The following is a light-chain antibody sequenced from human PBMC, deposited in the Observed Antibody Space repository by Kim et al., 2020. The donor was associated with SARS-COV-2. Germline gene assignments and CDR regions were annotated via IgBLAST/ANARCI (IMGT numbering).Light chain of an antibody. Sequence: DIVMTQSPDSLAVSLGERATINCKSSQSVLYSSNNKNYLAWYQQKPGQPPKLIIYWASTRESGVPDRFSGSGSGTDFTLTISSLQAEDVAVYYCQQYYSTPFTSGPGTKVDIK. J-gene: IGKJ3*01. CDR2: WAS. CDR3: QQYYSTPFT. V-gene: IGKV4-1*01. CDR1: QSVLYSSNNKNY.